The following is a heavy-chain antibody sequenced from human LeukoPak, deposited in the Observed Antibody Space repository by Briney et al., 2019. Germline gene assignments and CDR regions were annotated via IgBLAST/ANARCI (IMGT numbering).Heavy chain of an antibody. Sequence: PGGSLRLSCAASGFIFSDFYMGWIRQAPGKGLEWVSYISISGTTTNYADSVKGRFTISRDNSKNTLYLQMNSLRAEDTAVYYCANLGRYCSSTSCSDYWGQGTLVTVSS. D-gene: IGHD2-2*01. CDR2: ISISGTTT. J-gene: IGHJ4*02. CDR1: GFIFSDFY. CDR3: ANLGRYCSSTSCSDY. V-gene: IGHV3-11*04.